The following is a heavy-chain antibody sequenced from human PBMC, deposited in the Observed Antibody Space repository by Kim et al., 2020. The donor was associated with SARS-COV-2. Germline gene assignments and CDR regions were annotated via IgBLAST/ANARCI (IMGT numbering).Heavy chain of an antibody. CDR3: ARRVGGATGFLDY. CDR1: GYSITSYW. J-gene: IGHJ4*01. V-gene: IGHV5-51*01. CDR2: INPIDSVT. Sequence: GESLKISCKGSGYSITSYWIGWVRQVPGKGPDWMGIINPIDSVTRYSPSHQGHVNISADKSLSTAYLQWSSLEASDSAMYYCARRVGGATGFLDYWGQGTLVSVPS. D-gene: IGHD1-26*01.